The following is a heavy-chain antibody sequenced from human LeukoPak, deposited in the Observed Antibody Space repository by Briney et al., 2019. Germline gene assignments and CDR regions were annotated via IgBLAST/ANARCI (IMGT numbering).Heavy chain of an antibody. D-gene: IGHD3-22*01. CDR2: IGNGADT. CDR3: ARGFDYYDSSAYYRNYYFDL. V-gene: IGHV3-13*01. J-gene: IGHJ2*01. CDR1: GFSFSSYD. Sequence: GGSLRLSCAASGFSFSSYDMHWVRQVPVGGLEWVSCIGNGADTHYAASVKGRFTISRENAKNSFFLQMNSLRAGDTAVYFCARGFDYYDSSAYYRNYYFDLWGRGTLVTVSS.